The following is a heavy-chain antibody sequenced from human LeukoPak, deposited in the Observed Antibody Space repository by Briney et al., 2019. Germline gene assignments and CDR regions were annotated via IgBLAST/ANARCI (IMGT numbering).Heavy chain of an antibody. D-gene: IGHD3-10*01. CDR3: ARFHAGLWFGEP. CDR1: GFTFSSYS. Sequence: GGSLRLSCAASGFTFSSYSMNWVRQAPGKGLEWVSSISSSSSYIYYADSVKGRFTISRDNAKNSLYLQMNSLRAEDTAVYYCARFHAGLWFGEPWGQGTLVTVSS. V-gene: IGHV3-21*01. CDR2: ISSSSSYI. J-gene: IGHJ4*02.